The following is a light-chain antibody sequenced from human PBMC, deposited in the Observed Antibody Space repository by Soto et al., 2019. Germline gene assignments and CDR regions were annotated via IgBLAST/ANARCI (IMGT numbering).Light chain of an antibody. CDR3: QQSHSTPLT. J-gene: IGKJ4*01. CDR1: QRISRY. V-gene: IGKV1-39*01. CDR2: AAS. Sequence: DIQMTQSQSSLSASVGDRVTITCRARQRISRYLNWYQQRPGKASQFLIYAASNLQSGVPSRFSGSGFETDFTLTISSLQPEHFATYYCQQSHSTPLTLGGGAKVDSK.